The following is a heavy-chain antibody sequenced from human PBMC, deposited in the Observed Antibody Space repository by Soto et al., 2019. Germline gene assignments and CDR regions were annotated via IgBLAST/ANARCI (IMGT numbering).Heavy chain of an antibody. CDR2: IIPIFGTA. V-gene: IGHV1-69*06. CDR3: ARGTFGEYYYYYGMDV. D-gene: IGHD3-10*01. J-gene: IGHJ6*02. Sequence: QVQLVQSGAEVKKPGSSVKVSCKASGSTFSSYAISWVRQAPGQGLEWMGGIIPIFGTANYAQKFQGRVTITADKSTSTAYMELSSLRSEDTAVYYCARGTFGEYYYYYGMDVWGQGTTVTVSS. CDR1: GSTFSSYA.